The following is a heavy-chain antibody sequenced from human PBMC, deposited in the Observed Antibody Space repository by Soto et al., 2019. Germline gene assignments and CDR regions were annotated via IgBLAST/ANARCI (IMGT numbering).Heavy chain of an antibody. D-gene: IGHD5-18*01. CDR1: GYTFPSYG. Sequence: QVQLVQSGAEVKKPGASVKVSCKASGYTFPSYGISWVRQAPGQGLEWMGWISAHNGNTNYAQKLQGRVTMTTDTSTSTAYMELRSLRSDDTAVYYCASSLLVGYGLEGESDWGQGTLVTVSS. J-gene: IGHJ4*02. V-gene: IGHV1-18*01. CDR3: ASSLLVGYGLEGESD. CDR2: ISAHNGNT.